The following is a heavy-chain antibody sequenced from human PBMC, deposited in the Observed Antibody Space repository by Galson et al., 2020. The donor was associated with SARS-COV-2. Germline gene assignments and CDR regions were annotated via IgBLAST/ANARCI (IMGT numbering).Heavy chain of an antibody. CDR2: IDWNSANI. D-gene: IGHD3-10*01. V-gene: IGHV3-9*01. CDR3: AKSLYGSGSFYGMDV. J-gene: IGHJ6*02. CDR1: GFTFEDYA. Sequence: GGSLRLSCAASGFTFEDYAMYWVRQAPGKGLEWVSGIDWNSANIGYTDSVKGRLTISRDHAKNSLYLQMNSLNADDTAFYYCAKSLYGSGSFYGMDVWGQGTTVTVSS.